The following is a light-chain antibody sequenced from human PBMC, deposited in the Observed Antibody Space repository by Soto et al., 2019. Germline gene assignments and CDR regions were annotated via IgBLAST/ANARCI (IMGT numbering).Light chain of an antibody. CDR1: QSINNW. CDR2: EAS. Sequence: DIQMTQSPSTLSASVGDRVTITCRASQSINNWLAWYQQKPGKAPKLLLYEASGLESGVPSRFSGSGSGTEFTLTVSSLQSKDVATYYCNHYSSYSPALGRGSKV. CDR3: NHYSSYSPA. J-gene: IGKJ1*01. V-gene: IGKV1-5*03.